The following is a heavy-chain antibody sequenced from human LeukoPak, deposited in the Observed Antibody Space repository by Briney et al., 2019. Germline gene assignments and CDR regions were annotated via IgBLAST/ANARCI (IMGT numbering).Heavy chain of an antibody. D-gene: IGHD3-16*01. Sequence: GGSLRPSCAASGFTFSSYGMNWVRQAPGKGLEWVAVIWYGGSNKYYADSVKGRFTISRDNSKNTLYLQMNSLRAEDTAVYYCAKDRLRARYYYYMDVWGKGTTVTVSS. CDR3: AKDRLRARYYYYMDV. CDR2: IWYGGSNK. V-gene: IGHV3-33*06. CDR1: GFTFSSYG. J-gene: IGHJ6*03.